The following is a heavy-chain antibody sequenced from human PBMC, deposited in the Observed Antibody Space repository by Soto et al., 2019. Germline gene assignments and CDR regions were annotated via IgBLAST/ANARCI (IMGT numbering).Heavy chain of an antibody. Sequence: GGSLRLSCAASGFTFSSYWMSWVRQAPGKGLEWVANIKQDGSEKYYVDSVKGRFTISRDNAKNSLYLQMNSLRAEDTAVYYCARGSIHLGELSANYYYYYMDVWGKGTTVTVSS. CDR3: ARGSIHLGELSANYYYYYMDV. CDR1: GFTFSSYW. D-gene: IGHD3-16*02. CDR2: IKQDGSEK. J-gene: IGHJ6*03. V-gene: IGHV3-7*01.